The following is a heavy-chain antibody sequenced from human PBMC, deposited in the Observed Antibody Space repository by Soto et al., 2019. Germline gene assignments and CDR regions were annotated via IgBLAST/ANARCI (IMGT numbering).Heavy chain of an antibody. CDR2: IYNDGRT. V-gene: IGHV3-66*01. CDR3: ARSTPIATGDSVDI. D-gene: IGHD2-21*01. J-gene: IGHJ3*02. CDR1: GFNVSRNY. Sequence: EVQVVESGGGLVQPGGSLRLSCAASGFNVSRNYMAWVRLAPGRGLEWVSFIYNDGRTADAYSVKGRFIISKDHSKNKLSLQMNSLRVEDTAGYYFARSTPIATGDSVDIWGRGTEVIGSS.